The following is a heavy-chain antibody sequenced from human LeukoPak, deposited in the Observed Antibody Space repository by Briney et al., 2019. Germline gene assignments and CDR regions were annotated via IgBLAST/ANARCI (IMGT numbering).Heavy chain of an antibody. D-gene: IGHD1-26*01. CDR2: IYHSGST. CDR1: GGSIGSSSHY. V-gene: IGHV4-39*07. CDR3: AREWWESRTHFDY. Sequence: PSETLSLTCTVSGGSIGSSSHYWGWIRQPPGKGLEWIGSIYHSGSTYYNPSLKSRVTISVDTSKNQFSLKLSSVTAADTAVYYCAREWWESRTHFDYWGQGTLVTVSS. J-gene: IGHJ4*02.